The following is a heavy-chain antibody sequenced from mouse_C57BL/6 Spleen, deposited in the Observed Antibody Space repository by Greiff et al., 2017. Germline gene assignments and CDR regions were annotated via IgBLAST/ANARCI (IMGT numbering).Heavy chain of an antibody. V-gene: IGHV1-55*01. CDR2: IYPGSGST. J-gene: IGHJ4*01. Sequence: QVQLQQPGAELVKPGASVKLSCKASGYTFTSYWITWVKQRPGRGLEWIGDIYPGSGSTNYNEKFKSKATRTVDTSSSTAYMQRSSLTSEDSAVYCCARLWLLAMDYWGQGTSVTVSS. CDR1: GYTFTSYW. D-gene: IGHD2-3*01. CDR3: ARLWLLAMDY.